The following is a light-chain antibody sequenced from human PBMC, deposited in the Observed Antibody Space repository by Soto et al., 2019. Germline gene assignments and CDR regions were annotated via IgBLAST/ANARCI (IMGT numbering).Light chain of an antibody. J-gene: IGLJ3*02. CDR1: SSNIGADFG. Sequence: QPVLTQPPSVSGAPGQTITISCTGSSSNIGADFGVHWYQQLPGAAPKLVIFVNTNRPSGVPDRFSGSKSGTSASLAITGLQAEDEADYYCQSYDRSRSGWVFGTGTKLTVL. CDR2: VNT. CDR3: QSYDRSRSGWV. V-gene: IGLV1-40*01.